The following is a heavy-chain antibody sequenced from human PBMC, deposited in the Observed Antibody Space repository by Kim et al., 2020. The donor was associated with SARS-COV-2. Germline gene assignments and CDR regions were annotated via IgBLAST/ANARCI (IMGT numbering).Heavy chain of an antibody. D-gene: IGHD3-10*01. V-gene: IGHV3-66*01. CDR1: GFTVTSNY. CDR2: IYSGGST. Sequence: GGSLRLSCAASGFTVTSNYMSWVRQAPGKGLEWVSVIYSGGSTYYADSVKGRFTISRDNSKNTLYLQMNSLRAEDTAVYYCARDSGDGSHRGYDAFDIWGQGTMVTVSS. CDR3: ARDSGDGSHRGYDAFDI. J-gene: IGHJ3*02.